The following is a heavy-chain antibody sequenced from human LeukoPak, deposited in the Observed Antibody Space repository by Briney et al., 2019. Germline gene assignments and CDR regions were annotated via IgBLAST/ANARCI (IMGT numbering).Heavy chain of an antibody. CDR3: ARLGYQMPFNWFDP. D-gene: IGHD2-2*01. CDR2: IYYSGST. J-gene: IGHJ5*02. V-gene: IGHV4-39*01. CDR1: GGSISSSSYY. Sequence: PSETLSLTCTVAGGSISSSSYYWGWIRQPPGKGLEGIGRIYYSGSTYYNPSLKSRVTISVDPSKNPFSLKLSSVTAADTAVYYCARLGYQMPFNWFDPWGQGTLVTVSS.